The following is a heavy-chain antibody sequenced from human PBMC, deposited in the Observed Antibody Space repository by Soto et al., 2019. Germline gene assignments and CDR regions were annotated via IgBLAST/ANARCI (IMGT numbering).Heavy chain of an antibody. CDR1: GFTFSNYW. V-gene: IGHV3-7*05. CDR2: IKVDGSEK. D-gene: IGHD6-19*01. CDR3: AGVAV. J-gene: IGHJ4*02. Sequence: EVHLVESGGGFVQPGGSLRLSCAASGFTFSNYWMSWVRQAPGKGLEWVAKIKVDGSEKYYVVSVKGRFTISRDNAKNSLYLQMTSLRAEDTAVYYCAGVAVRGQGTLVTVSS.